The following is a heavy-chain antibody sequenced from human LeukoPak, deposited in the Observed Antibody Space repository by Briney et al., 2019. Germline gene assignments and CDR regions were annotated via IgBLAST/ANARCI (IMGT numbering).Heavy chain of an antibody. CDR1: GFTFSSYS. CDR3: ARGRVLDPPNWFDP. CDR2: ISSSSTI. J-gene: IGHJ5*02. D-gene: IGHD3-10*01. V-gene: IGHV3-48*01. Sequence: GGSLRLSCAASGFTFSSYSMNWVRQAPGKGLEWVSYISSSSTIYYADSVKGRFTISRDNAKNSLYLQINSLRAEDTAVYYCARGRVLDPPNWFDPWGQGTLVTVSS.